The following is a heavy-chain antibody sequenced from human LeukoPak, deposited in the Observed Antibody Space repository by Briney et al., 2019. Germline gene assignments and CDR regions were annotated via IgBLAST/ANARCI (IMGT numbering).Heavy chain of an antibody. Sequence: PGGSLRLSCAASGFTFSSYAMNWVRQAPGKGLEWVSYISSSSSTIYYADSVKGRFTISRDNAKNSLYLQMNSLRAEDTAVYYCARDWVGPYDFWSGYTGDANWFDPWGQGTLVTVSS. CDR2: ISSSSSTI. V-gene: IGHV3-48*01. D-gene: IGHD3-3*01. CDR1: GFTFSSYA. CDR3: ARDWVGPYDFWSGYTGDANWFDP. J-gene: IGHJ5*02.